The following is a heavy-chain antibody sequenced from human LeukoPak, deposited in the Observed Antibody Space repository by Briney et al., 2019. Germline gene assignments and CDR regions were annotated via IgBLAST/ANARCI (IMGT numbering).Heavy chain of an antibody. CDR2: IWYDGSNK. J-gene: IGHJ4*02. D-gene: IGHD3-9*01. Sequence: GGSLRLSCAASGFTFSSYGMHWVRQAPGKGLEWVAVIWYDGSNKYYADSVKGRFTISRDNSKNTLYLQMNSLRAEDTAVYYCARTGGYDILTDNLYYFDYWGQGTLVTVSS. CDR3: ARTGGYDILTDNLYYFDY. CDR1: GFTFSSYG. V-gene: IGHV3-33*01.